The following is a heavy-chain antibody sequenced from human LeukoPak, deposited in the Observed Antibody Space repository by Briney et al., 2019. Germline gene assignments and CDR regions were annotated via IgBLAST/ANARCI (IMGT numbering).Heavy chain of an antibody. D-gene: IGHD3-10*01. Sequence: GGSLRLSCVASALSFSDQFMDWVSQAQGRGREWVGRARDKPNGYTTEYAAPVKGRFTISREESRKSVYLQMSSLKTEDTAVYYCARVGGTVIRVIIVTRLDYWGQGTLVTVSS. J-gene: IGHJ4*02. CDR1: ALSFSDQF. CDR3: ARVGGTVIRVIIVTRLDY. V-gene: IGHV3-72*01. CDR2: ARDKPNGYTT.